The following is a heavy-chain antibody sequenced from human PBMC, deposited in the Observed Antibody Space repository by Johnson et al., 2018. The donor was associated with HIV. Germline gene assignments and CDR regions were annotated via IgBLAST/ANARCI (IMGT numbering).Heavy chain of an antibody. CDR1: RFTFSSYA. V-gene: IGHV3-30*04. D-gene: IGHD7-27*01. CDR3: VRSPNWALGDI. CDR2: ISNDGNNK. Sequence: QVQLVESGGGVVQPGRSLRLSCAASRFTFSSYALHWVRQAPGKGLEWVALISNDGNNKYHADSVKGRFTIYRDNSKNTLFLQMNSMTADDTAIYYCVRSPNWALGDIWGQGTMATVSS. J-gene: IGHJ3*02.